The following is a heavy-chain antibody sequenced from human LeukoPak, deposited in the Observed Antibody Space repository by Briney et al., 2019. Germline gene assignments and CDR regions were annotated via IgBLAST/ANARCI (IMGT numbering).Heavy chain of an antibody. V-gene: IGHV3-43*02. J-gene: IGHJ6*03. CDR1: GFTFDDYA. D-gene: IGHD3-10*01. CDR3: ATHDYYGSRSYYNVGYYYMDV. CDR2: ISEDGGST. Sequence: GGSLRLSCAASGFTFDDYAMHWVRQAPGKGLEWVSLISEDGGSTHYADSVKGRFTISRDNSKNSLYLQMNSLRTEDTALYYCATHDYYGSRSYYNVGYYYMDVWGKGTTVTVSS.